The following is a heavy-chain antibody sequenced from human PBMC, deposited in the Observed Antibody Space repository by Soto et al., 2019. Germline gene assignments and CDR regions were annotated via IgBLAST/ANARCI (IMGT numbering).Heavy chain of an antibody. CDR3: ARSSAGVFGIIIEGSNWLAP. D-gene: IGHD3-16*02. CDR2: ISPYNHET. CDR1: GYTFGSYG. V-gene: IGHV1-18*04. Sequence: ASVKVSCTSSGYTFGSYGINWVRQAPGQGLEWMGWISPYNHETYSVDKFQGRITMTRDTSTSTVYMELRSLRSEDTAIYYCARSSAGVFGIIIEGSNWLAPWGQGSLVTVSS. J-gene: IGHJ5*02.